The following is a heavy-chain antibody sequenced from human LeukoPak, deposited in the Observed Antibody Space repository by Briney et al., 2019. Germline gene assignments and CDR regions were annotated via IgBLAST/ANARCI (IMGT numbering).Heavy chain of an antibody. V-gene: IGHV3-53*01. J-gene: IGHJ2*01. CDR2: IYSGGST. CDR1: GFTFNSAW. Sequence: PGGSLRLSCAASGFTFNSAWMNWVRQAPGKGLEWVSVIYSGGSTYYADSVKGRFTISRDNSKNTLYLQMNSLRAEDTAVYYCAREDSSSWELYWYFDLWGRGTLVTVSS. CDR3: AREDSSSWELYWYFDL. D-gene: IGHD6-13*01.